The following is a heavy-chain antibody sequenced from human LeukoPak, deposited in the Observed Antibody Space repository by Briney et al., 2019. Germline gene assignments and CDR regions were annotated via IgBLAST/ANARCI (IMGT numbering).Heavy chain of an antibody. Sequence: SVTVSFKASGGTFSSYAISWVRQAPGQWLEWMGGIIPIFGTANYAQKFQGRVTITADESTSTAYMELSSLRSEDTAVYYCARDEVAAAGTRFDPWGQGTLVTVSS. CDR3: ARDEVAAAGTRFDP. J-gene: IGHJ5*02. CDR1: GGTFSSYA. V-gene: IGHV1-69*13. D-gene: IGHD6-13*01. CDR2: IIPIFGTA.